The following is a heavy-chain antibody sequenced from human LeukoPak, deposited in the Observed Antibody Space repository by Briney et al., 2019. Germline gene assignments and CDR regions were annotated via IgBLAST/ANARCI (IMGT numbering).Heavy chain of an antibody. CDR3: AKGGGYCSGGSCYSPPY. CDR1: GFTFSSYA. V-gene: IGHV3-23*01. J-gene: IGHJ4*02. Sequence: GGSLRLSCAASGFTFSSYAMSWVRQAPGKGLEWISAFSGSGGSTYYADSVKGRFTISRDNSKNTLYLQMNSLRAEDTAVYYCAKGGGYCSGGSCYSPPYWGQGTLVTVSS. D-gene: IGHD2-15*01. CDR2: FSGSGGST.